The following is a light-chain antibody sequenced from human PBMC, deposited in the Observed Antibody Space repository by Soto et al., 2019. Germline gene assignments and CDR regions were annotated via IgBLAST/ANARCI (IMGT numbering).Light chain of an antibody. CDR1: QSVSSSY. J-gene: IGKJ1*01. CDR2: GAS. CDR3: QSEA. V-gene: IGKV3-20*01. Sequence: EIVLTRSPGTLSLSPGERATLSCRASQSVSSSYLAWYQQKPGQAPRLLIYGASSRATGIPDRFSGSGSGTDFTLTISRLEPEDFAVYYCQSEAFGQGTKVEIK.